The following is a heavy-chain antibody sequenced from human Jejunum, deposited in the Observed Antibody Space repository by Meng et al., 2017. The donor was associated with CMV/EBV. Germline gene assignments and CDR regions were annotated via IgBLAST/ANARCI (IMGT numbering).Heavy chain of an antibody. CDR3: VRDGSYYDFDY. CDR1: GYTFTVPF. J-gene: IGHJ4*02. D-gene: IGHD1-26*01. Sequence: ACKASGYTFTVPFIHSVRQAPGQGLEWIGRIICNSGDTGYAQKFQGRVTMTRDTSISTVYMELSGLRFGDTAVYYCVRDGSYYDFDYWGQGTLVTVSS. V-gene: IGHV1-2*06. CDR2: IICNSGDT.